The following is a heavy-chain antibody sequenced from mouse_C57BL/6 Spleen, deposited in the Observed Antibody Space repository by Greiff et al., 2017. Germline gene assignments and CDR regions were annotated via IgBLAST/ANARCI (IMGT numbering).Heavy chain of an antibody. CDR1: GFTFSSYA. V-gene: IGHV5-4*03. CDR3: ARGEGDYDYFDY. D-gene: IGHD2-4*01. Sequence: EVKLMESGGGLVKPGGSLKLSCAASGFTFSSYAMSWVRQTPGKRLEWVATISDGGSYTYYPDNVKGRFTISRDNAKNNRYLQMSHLKSEDTAMYYCARGEGDYDYFDYWGQGTTLTVSS. CDR2: ISDGGSYT. J-gene: IGHJ2*01.